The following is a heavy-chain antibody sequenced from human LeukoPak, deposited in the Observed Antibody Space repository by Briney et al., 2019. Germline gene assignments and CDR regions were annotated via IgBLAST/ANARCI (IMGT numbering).Heavy chain of an antibody. Sequence: SVKVSCKASGGTFSSYAISWVRQAPGQGLEWMGRIIPVFGIANYAQKFQGRVTITADKSTSTAYMELSSLRSEDTAVYYCARDFDYGDYGGYFDYWGQGTLVTVSS. CDR3: ARDFDYGDYGGYFDY. D-gene: IGHD4-17*01. J-gene: IGHJ4*02. V-gene: IGHV1-69*04. CDR1: GGTFSSYA. CDR2: IIPVFGIA.